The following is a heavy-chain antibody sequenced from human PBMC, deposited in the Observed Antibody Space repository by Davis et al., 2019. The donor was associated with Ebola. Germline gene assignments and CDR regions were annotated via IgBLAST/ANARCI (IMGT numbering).Heavy chain of an antibody. J-gene: IGHJ3*02. CDR2: IKQDGSEK. CDR1: GFTFSSYW. Sequence: PGGSLRLSCAASGFTFSSYWMSWVRQAPGKGLEWVANIKQDGSEKYYVVSVKGRFTISRDNAKNSLYLQMNSLRAEDTAVYYCARDVFIGGPQTSGGLDIWGQGTMVTVSS. D-gene: IGHD4-23*01. V-gene: IGHV3-7*01. CDR3: ARDVFIGGPQTSGGLDI.